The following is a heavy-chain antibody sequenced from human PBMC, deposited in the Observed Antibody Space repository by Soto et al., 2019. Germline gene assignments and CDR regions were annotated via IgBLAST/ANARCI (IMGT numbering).Heavy chain of an antibody. CDR1: GYTFSNYG. J-gene: IGHJ5*02. Sequence: QVHLVQSGPEVKKPGASVKVSCKASGYTFSNYGTNWVRQAPGQGLEWMGWISAFNGDTKYLEKFQRRVIMTTDTATSTAFLELRTLRSDDTAVYYCAKLISNTYRAWGQGTLVTVSS. CDR2: ISAFNGDT. CDR3: AKLISNTYRA. D-gene: IGHD2-2*01. V-gene: IGHV1-18*04.